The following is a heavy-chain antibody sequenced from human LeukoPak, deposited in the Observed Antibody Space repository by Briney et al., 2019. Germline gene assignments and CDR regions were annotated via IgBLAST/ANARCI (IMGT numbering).Heavy chain of an antibody. J-gene: IGHJ4*02. CDR3: ASREDGGFDY. V-gene: IGHV1-24*01. CDR2: FDPEDGET. D-gene: IGHD4-23*01. Sequence: ASVKVSCKVSGYTLAELSMHWVRQAPGKGLEWMGGFDPEDGETIYAQKFQGRVTITRDTSASTAYMELSSLRSEDTAVYYCASREDGGFDYWGQGTLVTVSS. CDR1: GYTLAELS.